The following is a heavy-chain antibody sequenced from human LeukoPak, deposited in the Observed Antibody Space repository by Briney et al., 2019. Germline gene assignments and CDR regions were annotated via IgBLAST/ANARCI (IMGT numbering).Heavy chain of an antibody. CDR3: ARVRFLEWFDAFDI. D-gene: IGHD3-3*01. J-gene: IGHJ3*02. CDR2: IYTSGST. V-gene: IGHV4-4*07. CDR1: GGSISSYY. Sequence: SSETLSLTCTVSGGSISSYYWSWIRQPAGKGLEWIGRIYTSGSTNYNPSLKSRVTISVDTSKNQFSLKLSSVTAADTAVYYCARVRFLEWFDAFDIWGQGTMVTVSS.